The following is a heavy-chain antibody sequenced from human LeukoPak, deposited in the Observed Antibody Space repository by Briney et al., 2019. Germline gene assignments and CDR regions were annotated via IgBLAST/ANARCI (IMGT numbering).Heavy chain of an antibody. D-gene: IGHD3-10*01. CDR3: AREKDYYGSGSYYIH. Sequence: ASVKVSCKASGGTFSSYATSWVRQAPGQGLEWMGGIIPIFGTANYAQKFQGRVTITADESTSTAYMELSSLRSEDTAVYYCAREKDYYGSGSYYIHWGQGTLVTVSS. V-gene: IGHV1-69*13. CDR1: GGTFSSYA. CDR2: IIPIFGTA. J-gene: IGHJ4*02.